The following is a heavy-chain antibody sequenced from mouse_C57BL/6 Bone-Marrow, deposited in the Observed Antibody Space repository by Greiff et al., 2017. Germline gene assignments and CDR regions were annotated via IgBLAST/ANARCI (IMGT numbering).Heavy chain of an antibody. Sequence: EVKLVESGGGLVQSGRSLRLSCATSGFTFSDFYMEWVRQAPGKGLEWIAASRNKANDYTTEYSASVKGRFIVSRDTSQSILYLQMNALRAEDTAIYYCARDACPHGIFAYWGKGTLVTVSA. D-gene: IGHD2-1*01. CDR3: ARDACPHGIFAY. CDR1: GFTFSDFY. J-gene: IGHJ3*01. CDR2: SRNKANDYTT. V-gene: IGHV7-1*01.